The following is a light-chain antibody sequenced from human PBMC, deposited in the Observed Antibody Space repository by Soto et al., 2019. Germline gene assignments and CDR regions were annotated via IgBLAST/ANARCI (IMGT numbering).Light chain of an antibody. J-gene: IGLJ1*01. Sequence: ALTRPASVSGSPGQSITISCTGASSDVGAYNYVSWFQQHPGKAPTLIISEVSNRPSGVSNRFSGSKSGNAASLTISGLQAEDEADYFCFSFTTDWTHVFGTGTKVTVL. V-gene: IGLV2-14*01. CDR1: SSDVGAYNY. CDR3: FSFTTDWTHV. CDR2: EVS.